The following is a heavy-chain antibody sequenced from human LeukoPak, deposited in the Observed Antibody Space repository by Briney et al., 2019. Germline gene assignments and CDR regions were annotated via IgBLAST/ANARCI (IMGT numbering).Heavy chain of an antibody. CDR3: ARVALGYQTYHFDY. J-gene: IGHJ4*02. D-gene: IGHD3-16*01. CDR1: GFTFSDYS. Sequence: PGGSLRLSFAASGFTFSDYSMSWVRQSPGKGLEWLSYISSGSGTIHYADSVKGRFTVSRDNAKNPLYLQMSSLRAEDTAVYHCARVALGYQTYHFDYWGQGTLVTVSS. CDR2: ISSGSGTI. V-gene: IGHV3-48*01.